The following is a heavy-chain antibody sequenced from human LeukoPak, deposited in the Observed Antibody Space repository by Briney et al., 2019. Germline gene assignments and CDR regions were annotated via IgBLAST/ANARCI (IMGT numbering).Heavy chain of an antibody. CDR2: ISGSGGST. V-gene: IGHV3-23*01. CDR1: GFTFSSYA. J-gene: IGHJ6*02. CDR3: AKDXXXXXXXXXXXXXXXDV. Sequence: GGSLRLSCAASGFTFSSYAMSWVRQAPGKGLEWVSAISGSGGSTYYADSVKGRFTISRDNSKNTLYLQMNSLRAEDTAVYYCAKDXXXXXXXXXXXXXXXDVXXQGTTVXV.